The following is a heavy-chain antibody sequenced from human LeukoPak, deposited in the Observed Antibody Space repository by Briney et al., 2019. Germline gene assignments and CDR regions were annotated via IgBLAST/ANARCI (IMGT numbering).Heavy chain of an antibody. J-gene: IGHJ4*02. Sequence: PPETLSLTCAVSGRSTNSNYRGWVRQPPGKGLQWIGDIYYIVKNNYNPSLKSGGTISLDTSQDHLSLTLTSVLAAHTATYDCVRRDTGWNYFDYWGQGILVTVSS. CDR2: IYYIVKN. V-gene: IGHV4-59*08. D-gene: IGHD6-19*01. CDR1: GRSTNSNY. CDR3: VRRDTGWNYFDY.